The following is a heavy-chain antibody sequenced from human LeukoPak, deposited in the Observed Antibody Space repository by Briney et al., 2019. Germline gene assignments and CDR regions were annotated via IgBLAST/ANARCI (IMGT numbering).Heavy chain of an antibody. V-gene: IGHV4-39*01. D-gene: IGHD3-22*01. CDR3: ARRQYYYDSSGYV. Sequence: SSETLSLTCTVSGGSISSSSYYWGWIRQPPGKGLEWIGSIYYSGSTYYNPSLKSRVTISVDTSKNQFSLKLSSVTAADTAVYYCARRQYYYDSSGYVWGQGTLVTVSS. J-gene: IGHJ4*02. CDR1: GGSISSSSYY. CDR2: IYYSGST.